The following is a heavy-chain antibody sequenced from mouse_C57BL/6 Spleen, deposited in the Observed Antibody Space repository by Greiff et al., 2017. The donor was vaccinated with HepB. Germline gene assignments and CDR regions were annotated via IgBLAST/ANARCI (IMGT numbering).Heavy chain of an antibody. J-gene: IGHJ4*01. V-gene: IGHV1-15*01. Sequence: QVQLQQSGAELVRPGASVTLSCKASGYTFTDYEMHWVKQTPVHGLEWIGAIDPETGGTAYNQKFKGKAILTADKSSSTAYMELRSLTSEDSAVYYCTRWAGLYAMDYWGQGTSVTVSS. CDR1: GYTFTDYE. CDR2: IDPETGGT. CDR3: TRWAGLYAMDY.